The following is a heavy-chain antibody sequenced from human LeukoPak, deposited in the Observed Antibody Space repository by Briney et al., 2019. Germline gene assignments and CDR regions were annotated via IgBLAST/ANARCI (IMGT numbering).Heavy chain of an antibody. D-gene: IGHD1-1*01. CDR3: ARDERRPFDY. CDR2: IIPIFGTA. J-gene: IGHJ4*02. V-gene: IGHV1-69*06. Sequence: GASVKVSCKASGGTFSSYAISWVRQAPGQGLEWMGRIIPIFGTASYAQKFQGRVTITADKSTSTAYMELSSLRSEDTAVYYCARDERRPFDYWGQGTLVTVSS. CDR1: GGTFSSYA.